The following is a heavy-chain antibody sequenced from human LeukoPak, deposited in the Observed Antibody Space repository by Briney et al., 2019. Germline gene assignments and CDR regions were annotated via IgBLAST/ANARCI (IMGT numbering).Heavy chain of an antibody. CDR1: GGSFSGYY. D-gene: IGHD4-17*01. J-gene: IGHJ4*02. CDR3: ARGPRTVTTGFDY. Sequence: SETLSLTCAVYGGSFSGYYWSWIRQPPGKGLEWVGEINHSGSTNYNPSLKSRVTISVDTSKNQFSLKLSSVTAADTAVYYCARGPRTVTTGFDYWGQGTLVTVSS. CDR2: INHSGST. V-gene: IGHV4-34*01.